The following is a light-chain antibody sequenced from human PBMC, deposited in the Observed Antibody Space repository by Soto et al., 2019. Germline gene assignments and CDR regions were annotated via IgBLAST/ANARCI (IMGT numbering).Light chain of an antibody. CDR2: GAS. J-gene: IGKJ2*01. CDR3: QHYGSSPPYT. V-gene: IGKV3-20*01. Sequence: EIVLTQSPGTLSLSPGERATLSCRASQSVSSSYLAWYQQKPGQAPRLLIYGASIRATGIPDRFSGSGSGTDFTLTISRLEPEDFAVYYYQHYGSSPPYTFGQGTKLEIK. CDR1: QSVSSSY.